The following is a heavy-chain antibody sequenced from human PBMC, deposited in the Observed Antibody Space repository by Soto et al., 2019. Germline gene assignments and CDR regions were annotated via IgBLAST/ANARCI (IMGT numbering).Heavy chain of an antibody. CDR1: GVSVTNGDYY. CDR3: ARQRRGGYWFDP. V-gene: IGHV4-30-4*01. Sequence: LSLTCAVSGVSVTNGDYYWSWMRQSPGKGLEWIGNIYYTETTIYNPSLNSRLNISIDTSRNQFSLQLTSVTAADSAIYYCARQRRGGYWFDPWGQGTLVTVSS. J-gene: IGHJ5*02. CDR2: IYYTETT.